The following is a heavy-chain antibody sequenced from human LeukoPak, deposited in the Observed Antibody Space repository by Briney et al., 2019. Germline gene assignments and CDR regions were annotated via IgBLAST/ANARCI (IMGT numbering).Heavy chain of an antibody. D-gene: IGHD4-23*01. Sequence: GGSLRLSCAASGFTFSTYGMHWVRQAPGKGLEWVAIISYDGSNKYYADSVKGRSSISRDNSKNTLYLQMNSLRAEDTAVYYCARDYSGNCDYWGQGTLVTVSS. CDR1: GFTFSTYG. CDR3: ARDYSGNCDY. J-gene: IGHJ4*02. V-gene: IGHV3-33*01. CDR2: ISYDGSNK.